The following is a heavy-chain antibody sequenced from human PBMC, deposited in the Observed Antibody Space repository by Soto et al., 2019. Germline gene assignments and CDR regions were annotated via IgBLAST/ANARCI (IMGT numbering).Heavy chain of an antibody. CDR2: MNPNSGNT. D-gene: IGHD2-8*01. CDR3: ARAGSTNGVWRNYDYCMDV. Sequence: QVQLVQSGAEVKKPGASVKVSCKASGYTFTSYDINWVRQATGQGLEWMGWMNPNSGNTGYAQKFQGRVTMTRNTSISTAYMELSSLRSEDTAVYYCARAGSTNGVWRNYDYCMDVWCQGTTVTVS. V-gene: IGHV1-8*01. J-gene: IGHJ6*02. CDR1: GYTFTSYD.